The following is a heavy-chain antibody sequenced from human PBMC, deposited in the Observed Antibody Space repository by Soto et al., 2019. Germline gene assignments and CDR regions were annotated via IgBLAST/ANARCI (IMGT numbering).Heavy chain of an antibody. J-gene: IGHJ4*02. CDR3: AREPATAKPEGVDF. CDR2: INPNSGGT. CDR1: GYTFSDNY. Sequence: ASVKVSCKASGYTFSDNYIHWVRQAPGQGLEWMGWINPNSGGTKYAPKFQGGVTMTRDTSITTAYMELSRLRSGDTAVYYCAREPATAKPEGVDFWGQGTLVTVSS. V-gene: IGHV1-2*02. D-gene: IGHD1-1*01.